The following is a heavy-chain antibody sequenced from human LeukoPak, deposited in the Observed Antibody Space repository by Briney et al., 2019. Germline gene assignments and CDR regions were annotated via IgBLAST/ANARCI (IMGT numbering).Heavy chain of an antibody. D-gene: IGHD1-7*01. V-gene: IGHV3-21*01. Sequence: GGSLRLSCAASGFTFSTYTMNWVRQAPGKGLEWVSSISSRSSYIYYADSVKGRFTISRDNAKNSLYLQMNSLRAEDTAVYYCATWATLELDYYYVDVWGKGTTVTVSS. J-gene: IGHJ6*03. CDR3: ATWATLELDYYYVDV. CDR2: ISSRSSYI. CDR1: GFTFSTYT.